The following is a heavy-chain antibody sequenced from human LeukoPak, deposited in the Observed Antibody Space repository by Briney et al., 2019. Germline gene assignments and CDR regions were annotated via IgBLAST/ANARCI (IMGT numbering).Heavy chain of an antibody. V-gene: IGHV4-59*08. Sequence: SEGPSLTCTVPRGSISRFHWCWIWQRPGEGLWWIRHISYSKTTSYNPPLTGRAPISADTPKNQFSLRLHSVTAADTPVYYCASLGHFGDYVRVDYWGQGTRVTVSS. CDR2: ISYSKTT. D-gene: IGHD4-17*01. CDR1: RGSISRFH. J-gene: IGHJ4*02. CDR3: ASLGHFGDYVRVDY.